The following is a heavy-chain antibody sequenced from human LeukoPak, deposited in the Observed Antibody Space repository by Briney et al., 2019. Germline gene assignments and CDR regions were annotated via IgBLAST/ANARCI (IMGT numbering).Heavy chain of an antibody. CDR3: AREPLGKRIAAAGPDDY. Sequence: GGSLRLSCAASGFTFSSYIMKWVREAPGKGLEWVSSISSSSSYIYYADSVKGRFTISRDNAKNSLYLQMNSLRAEDTAVYYCAREPLGKRIAAAGPDDYWDQGTLVTVSS. D-gene: IGHD6-13*01. J-gene: IGHJ4*02. CDR2: ISSSSSYI. CDR1: GFTFSSYI. V-gene: IGHV3-21*01.